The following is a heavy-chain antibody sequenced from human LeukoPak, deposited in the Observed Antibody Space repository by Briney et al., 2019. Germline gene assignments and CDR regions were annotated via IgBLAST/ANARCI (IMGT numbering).Heavy chain of an antibody. J-gene: IGHJ4*02. Sequence: ASVKVSCKASGYTFTSYGISWVRQAPGQGLEWMGGIIPIFGTANYAQKFQGRVTITADESTSTAYMELSSLRSEDTAVYYCATNSYGYHYWGQGTLVTVSS. D-gene: IGHD5-18*01. V-gene: IGHV1-69*13. CDR3: ATNSYGYHY. CDR1: GYTFTSYG. CDR2: IIPIFGTA.